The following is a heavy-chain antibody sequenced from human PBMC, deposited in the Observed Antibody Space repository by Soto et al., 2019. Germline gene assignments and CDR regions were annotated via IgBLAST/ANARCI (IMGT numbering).Heavy chain of an antibody. CDR1: GFTFRSDT. V-gene: IGHV3-30-3*01. D-gene: IGHD4-17*01. CDR2: ISYDGSNK. J-gene: IGHJ4*02. CDR3: ARDGADYGAYAYYFDY. Sequence: GGSLRLSCSASGFTFRSDTMHWVRQAPGKGLEWVAVISYDGSNKYYADSVKGRFTISRDNSKNTLYLQMNSLRAEDTAVYYCARDGADYGAYAYYFDYWGQGTLVTVSS.